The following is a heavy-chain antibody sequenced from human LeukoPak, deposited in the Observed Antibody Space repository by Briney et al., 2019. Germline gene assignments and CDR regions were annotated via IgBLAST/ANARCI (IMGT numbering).Heavy chain of an antibody. Sequence: PGGSLRLSCAASGFTFSSYEMNWVRQAPGKGLEWVSYISRSGSTIYYADSVKGRFTTSRDNAKNSLYLQMNSLRAEDTAVYYCARERGSGWYKEGIFDYWGQGTLVTVSS. V-gene: IGHV3-48*03. CDR1: GFTFSSYE. CDR3: ARERGSGWYKEGIFDY. CDR2: ISRSGSTI. D-gene: IGHD6-19*01. J-gene: IGHJ4*02.